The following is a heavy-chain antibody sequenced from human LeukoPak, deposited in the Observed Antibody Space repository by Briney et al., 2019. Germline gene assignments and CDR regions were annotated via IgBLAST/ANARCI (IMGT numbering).Heavy chain of an antibody. D-gene: IGHD5-18*01. CDR1: GGSISSGGYY. V-gene: IGHV4-31*11. CDR2: ICYSGST. Sequence: SETLSLTCAVSGGSISSGGYYWSWIRQHPGKGLGWIGYICYSGSTYYNPSLKSRVTISVDTSKNQFSLKLSSVTAADTAVYYCARDGGSDTAMVFDYWGQGTLVTVSS. J-gene: IGHJ4*02. CDR3: ARDGGSDTAMVFDY.